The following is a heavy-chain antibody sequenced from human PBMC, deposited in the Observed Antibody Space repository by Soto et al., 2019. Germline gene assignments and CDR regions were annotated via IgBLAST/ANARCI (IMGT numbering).Heavy chain of an antibody. CDR2: IYYSGST. V-gene: IGHV4-39*01. J-gene: IGHJ6*02. CDR3: ARIRRRQQLVVYYYYGMDV. CDR1: GGSISSSSYY. D-gene: IGHD6-6*01. Sequence: PSETLSLTCTVSGGSISSSSYYWGWIRQPPGKGLEWIGSIYYSGSTYYNPSLKSRVTISVDTSKNQFSLKLSSVTAADTAVYYCARIRRRQQLVVYYYYGMDVWGQGTTVTVS.